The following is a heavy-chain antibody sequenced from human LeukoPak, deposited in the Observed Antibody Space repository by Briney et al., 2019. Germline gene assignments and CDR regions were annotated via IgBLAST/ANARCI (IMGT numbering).Heavy chain of an antibody. Sequence: ASVKVSCKASGYIFTSYGISWVRQAPGQGLEWMGWISAYNGHTRYVQKLQDRVTMTTDTSTSTAYMDLRSLRSDDTAVYYCTRDLTHRRNYDNSGYQIVPAFWGQGTLVTVSS. J-gene: IGHJ4*02. CDR2: ISAYNGHT. V-gene: IGHV1-18*01. D-gene: IGHD3-22*01. CDR1: GYIFTSYG. CDR3: TRDLTHRRNYDNSGYQIVPAF.